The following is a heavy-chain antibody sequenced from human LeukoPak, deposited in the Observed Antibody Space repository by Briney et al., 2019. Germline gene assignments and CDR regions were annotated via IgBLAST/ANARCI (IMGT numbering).Heavy chain of an antibody. J-gene: IGHJ5*02. V-gene: IGHV1-18*01. Sequence: AASVKVSCKASGYTFTSYGISWVRQAPGQGLEWMGWISAYNGNTNYAQKLQGRVTMTTDTSTSTAYMELRSLRSDDTAVYYCARREYSSSWYGYNWFDPWGQGTLVTVSS. CDR3: ARREYSSSWYGYNWFDP. D-gene: IGHD6-13*01. CDR1: GYTFTSYG. CDR2: ISAYNGNT.